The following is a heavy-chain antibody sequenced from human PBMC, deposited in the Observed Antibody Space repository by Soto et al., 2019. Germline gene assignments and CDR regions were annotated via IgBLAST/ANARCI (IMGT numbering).Heavy chain of an antibody. CDR2: IIPIFGTA. J-gene: IGHJ5*02. CDR1: GGTFSSYA. Sequence: ASVKVSCKASGGTFSSYAISWVRQAPGQGLEWMGGIIPIFGTANYAQKFQGRVTITADESTSTAYMELSSLRSEDTAVYYCARGPSSYVGVNWLEPWGQGTLVTVSS. D-gene: IGHD1-26*01. CDR3: ARGPSSYVGVNWLEP. V-gene: IGHV1-69*13.